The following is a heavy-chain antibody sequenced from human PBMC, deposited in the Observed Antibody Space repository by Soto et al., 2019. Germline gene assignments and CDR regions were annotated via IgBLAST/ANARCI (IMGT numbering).Heavy chain of an antibody. Sequence: QVQLVQSGAEVKKPGSSVKVSCKASGGTFSSYAISWVRQAPGQGLEWMGGIIPIFGTANYAQKFQGRVTITADESTSTAYMELSSLRSEDTAVYYCARAKGTENGYNHSPYDYYGMDVWGQGTTVTVSS. CDR2: IIPIFGTA. D-gene: IGHD5-12*01. V-gene: IGHV1-69*12. CDR3: ARAKGTENGYNHSPYDYYGMDV. CDR1: GGTFSSYA. J-gene: IGHJ6*02.